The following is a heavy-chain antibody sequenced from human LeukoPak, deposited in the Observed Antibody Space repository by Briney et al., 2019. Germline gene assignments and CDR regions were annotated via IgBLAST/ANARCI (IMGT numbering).Heavy chain of an antibody. CDR3: VRYCTFRACSGTKYDY. Sequence: GGSLRLSCEASGFTFSDHYIDWVRQAPGKGLEWVGRSRDKPNSYSTEYAASVKGRFTIIRDDSKNSLYLQMNSLRAEDTAVYYCVRYCTFRACSGTKYDYWGQGALVTVSS. CDR2: SRDKPNSYST. V-gene: IGHV3-72*01. J-gene: IGHJ4*02. D-gene: IGHD2-8*01. CDR1: GFTFSDHY.